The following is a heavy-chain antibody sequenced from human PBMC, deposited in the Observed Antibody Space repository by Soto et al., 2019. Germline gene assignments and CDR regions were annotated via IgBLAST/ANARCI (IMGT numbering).Heavy chain of an antibody. D-gene: IGHD2-2*01. Sequence: SDCLALTSAVDGGSFICYYWTVIRQPPGKGLEWIGEIIHTGSTNYNPSLKSRVTISIDTSKKQFSLKLSSVTAADTAVYYCAPQVVPTATKKPWGQGTLVTVSS. V-gene: IGHV4-34*12. CDR2: IIHTGST. CDR3: APQVVPTATKKP. J-gene: IGHJ4*02. CDR1: GGSFICYY.